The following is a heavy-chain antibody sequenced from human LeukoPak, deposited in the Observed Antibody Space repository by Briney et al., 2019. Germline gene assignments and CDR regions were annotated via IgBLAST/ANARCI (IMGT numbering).Heavy chain of an antibody. CDR2: INHSGST. CDR3: ARGPLTNRRLRGSKYFDY. D-gene: IGHD3-10*01. CDR1: GGSISSSSYY. Sequence: PSETLSLTCTVSGGSISSSSYYWGWIRQPPGKGLEWIGEINHSGSTNYNPSLKSRVTISVDTSKNQFSLKLSSVTAADTAVYYCARGPLTNRRLRGSKYFDYWGQGTLVTVSS. V-gene: IGHV4-39*07. J-gene: IGHJ4*02.